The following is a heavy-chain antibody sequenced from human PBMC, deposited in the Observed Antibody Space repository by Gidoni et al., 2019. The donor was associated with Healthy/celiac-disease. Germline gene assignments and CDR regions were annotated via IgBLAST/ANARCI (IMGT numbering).Heavy chain of an antibody. D-gene: IGHD6-19*01. J-gene: IGHJ4*02. CDR1: GFTVSSNY. CDR3: ARDLRLAVAGIFYYFDY. CDR2: IYSGGST. Sequence: EVQLVESGGGLVQPGGSLRLSCAASGFTVSSNYRSWVRQAPGKGLEWVSVIYSGGSTYYADSVKGRFTISRDNSKNTLYLQMNSLRAEDTAVYYCARDLRLAVAGIFYYFDYWGQGTLVTVSS. V-gene: IGHV3-66*01.